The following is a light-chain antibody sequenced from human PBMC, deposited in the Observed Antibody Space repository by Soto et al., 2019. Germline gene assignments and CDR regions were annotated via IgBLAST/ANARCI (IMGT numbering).Light chain of an antibody. Sequence: QSVLTQPRSVSGSPGQSVTVSCIGTSSDVGDYNSVSWYQQHPGKAPKLMIYDVSKRPSGVPDRFSGSKSGNTASLTISGLQAEGEADYYCLSKTSTISYVFGTGTKV. J-gene: IGLJ1*01. CDR2: DVS. CDR3: LSKTSTISYV. V-gene: IGLV2-11*01. CDR1: SSDVGDYNS.